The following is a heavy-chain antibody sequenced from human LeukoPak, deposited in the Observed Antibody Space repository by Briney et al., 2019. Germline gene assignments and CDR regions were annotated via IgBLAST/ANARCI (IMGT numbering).Heavy chain of an antibody. CDR2: LTASGNTA. CDR1: RFTFSSYA. D-gene: IGHD6-19*01. J-gene: IGHJ4*02. CDR3: AKVIRSSGWYVDY. V-gene: IGHV3-23*01. Sequence: GGSLRLSCAASRFTFSSYAMSWVRQAPGKGLAWVSGLTASGNTAFYADSVKGRFTISRGNSKNTLFLQMNNLRAEDTAVYYCAKVIRSSGWYVDYWGQGTLVTVSS.